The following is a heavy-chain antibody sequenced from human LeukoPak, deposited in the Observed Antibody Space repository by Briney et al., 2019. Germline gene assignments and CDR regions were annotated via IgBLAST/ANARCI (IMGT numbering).Heavy chain of an antibody. D-gene: IGHD3-9*01. CDR3: ARQSYFDWLSGDY. CDR2: IYYSGST. CDR1: GGSISSSSDY. Sequence: SETLSLTCTVVGGSISSSSDYWGWIRQPPGKGLEWIGSIYYSGSTYYNPSLKSRVTISVDTSKNQFSLKLSSVTAADTAVYYCARQSYFDWLSGDYWGQGTLVTVSS. J-gene: IGHJ4*02. V-gene: IGHV4-39*01.